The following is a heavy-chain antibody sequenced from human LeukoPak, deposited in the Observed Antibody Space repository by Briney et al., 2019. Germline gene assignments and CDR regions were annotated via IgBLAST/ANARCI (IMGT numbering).Heavy chain of an antibody. D-gene: IGHD2/OR15-2a*01. CDR3: AKTSPLYEGYAFDI. V-gene: IGHV1-18*01. Sequence: ASVKVSCKASGYSFTSYGISWVRQAPGQGLEWMGWISAYNGNTNYAQKFQGRVTMTTDTSTSTAYMELRSLRSDDTAVYYCAKTSPLYEGYAFDIWGQGTMVTVSS. CDR2: ISAYNGNT. J-gene: IGHJ3*02. CDR1: GYSFTSYG.